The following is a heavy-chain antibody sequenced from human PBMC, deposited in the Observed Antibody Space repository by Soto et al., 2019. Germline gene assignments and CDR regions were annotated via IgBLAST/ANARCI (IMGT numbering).Heavy chain of an antibody. Sequence: ASVKVSCKASGYTFTSYGISWVRQAPGQGLEWMGWISAYNGNTNYAQKLQGRVTMTTDTSTSTAYMELRSLRSDDTAVYYCASVNYDFWSGSTPADVWGQGTPVTVSS. CDR2: ISAYNGNT. CDR3: ASVNYDFWSGSTPADV. V-gene: IGHV1-18*04. CDR1: GYTFTSYG. J-gene: IGHJ6*02. D-gene: IGHD3-3*01.